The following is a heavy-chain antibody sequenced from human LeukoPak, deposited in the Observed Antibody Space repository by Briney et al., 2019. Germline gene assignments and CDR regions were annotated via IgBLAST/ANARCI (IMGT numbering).Heavy chain of an antibody. J-gene: IGHJ4*02. D-gene: IGHD6-6*01. V-gene: IGHV4-38-2*01. CDR2: MYHSAST. CDR1: GYSISSGYH. CDR3: ARRIVSSSSGFDY. Sequence: SETLSLTCAVSGYSISSGYHWGWIRQSPGKGLEWIGFMYHSASTYYDPSLKSRVTISVDTSKNQFSLKLSSVTAADTAVYYCARRIVSSSSGFDYWGQGTLVTVSS.